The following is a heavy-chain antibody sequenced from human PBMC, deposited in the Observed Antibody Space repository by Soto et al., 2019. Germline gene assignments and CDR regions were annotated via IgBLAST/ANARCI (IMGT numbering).Heavy chain of an antibody. J-gene: IGHJ4*02. Sequence: QMQLQESGPRLVKPSETLSLTCAVSSASISSEQRWSWVRQPPGKGLEWIGEIHHSGSPNNNPSLKSRVTMSVDKSKNQFSLNLSSVTAADTAVYYCARSFGWYAIDQWGQGTLVTVSS. CDR3: ARSFGWYAIDQ. CDR2: IHHSGSP. V-gene: IGHV4-4*02. D-gene: IGHD6-19*01. CDR1: SASISSEQR.